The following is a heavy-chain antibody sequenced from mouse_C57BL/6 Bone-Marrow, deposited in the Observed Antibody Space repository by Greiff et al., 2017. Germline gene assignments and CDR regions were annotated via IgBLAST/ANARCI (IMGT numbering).Heavy chain of an antibody. CDR2: IYPGDGDT. V-gene: IGHV1-82*01. CDR1: GYAFSSSW. Sequence: QVQLQQSGPELVKPGASVQISCKASGYAFSSSWMNWVKQRPGKGLEWIGRIYPGDGDTNYNGKFKGKATLTADKSSSTAYMQLSSLTSEDSAVYFCARRGYYDSLDYWGQGTTLTVSS. D-gene: IGHD2-4*01. CDR3: ARRGYYDSLDY. J-gene: IGHJ2*01.